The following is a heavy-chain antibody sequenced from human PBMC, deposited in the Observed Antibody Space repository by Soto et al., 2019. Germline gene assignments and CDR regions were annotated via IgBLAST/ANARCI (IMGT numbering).Heavy chain of an antibody. V-gene: IGHV3-48*01. Sequence: EVQLVESGGGLVQPGGSLRLSCATSGFILSDCAMNWVRQAPGKGLEWVSYISSSSTVIDYADSVKGRFNVSRDNARNSLYLQMNSVRAEDTAVYYCARDLRWGSNWYYYMDVWGKGTTVTVSS. CDR1: GFILSDCA. CDR3: ARDLRWGSNWYYYMDV. J-gene: IGHJ6*03. D-gene: IGHD7-27*01. CDR2: ISSSSTVI.